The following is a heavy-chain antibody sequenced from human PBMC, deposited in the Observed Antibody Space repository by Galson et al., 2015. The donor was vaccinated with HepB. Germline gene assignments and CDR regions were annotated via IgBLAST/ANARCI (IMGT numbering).Heavy chain of an antibody. J-gene: IGHJ6*02. D-gene: IGHD6-19*01. CDR3: ARDQTGLAVAAPVAGMDV. Sequence: SLRLSCAASGFTFSSYAMHWVRQAPGKGLEWVAVISYDGSNKYYADSVKGRFTISRDNSKNTLYLQMNSLRAEDTAVYYCARDQTGLAVAAPVAGMDVWGQGTTVTVSS. CDR1: GFTFSSYA. V-gene: IGHV3-30*04. CDR2: ISYDGSNK.